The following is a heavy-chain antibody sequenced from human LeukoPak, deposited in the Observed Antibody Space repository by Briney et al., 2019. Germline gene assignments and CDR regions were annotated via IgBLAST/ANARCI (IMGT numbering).Heavy chain of an antibody. V-gene: IGHV3-66*01. CDR2: LYSGGST. Sequence: GGSLRLSCAASGFTVSGNYMSWVRQAPGKGLEWVSVLYSGGSTYYADSVKGRFTISRDNSKNTLYLQMNSLRAEDTAVYYCASGYTSSWYSADFDYWGQGTLVTVSS. CDR1: GFTVSGNY. CDR3: ASGYTSSWYSADFDY. D-gene: IGHD6-13*01. J-gene: IGHJ4*02.